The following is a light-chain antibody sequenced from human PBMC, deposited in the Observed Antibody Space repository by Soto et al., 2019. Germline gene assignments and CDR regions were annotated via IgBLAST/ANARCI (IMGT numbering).Light chain of an antibody. CDR1: SSDVGGYDF. CDR3: CSFEGISYV. J-gene: IGLJ1*01. V-gene: IGLV2-11*01. CDR2: DVT. Sequence: QSVLTQPRSVSGSPGQSVTISCTGTSSDVGGYDFVSWYQQHPGKVPKLIIYDVTERPSGVPDRFSGSKSGNTASLTISGLQAEDEADYYCCSFEGISYVFASGTKVTVL.